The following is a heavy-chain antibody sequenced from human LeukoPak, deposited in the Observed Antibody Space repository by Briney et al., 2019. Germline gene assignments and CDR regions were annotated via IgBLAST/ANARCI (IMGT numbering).Heavy chain of an antibody. J-gene: IGHJ4*02. CDR3: ARDSVGTTNYFDY. CDR2: ISYDGSNK. CDR1: GFTFSSYA. D-gene: IGHD1-26*01. V-gene: IGHV3-30-3*01. Sequence: GGSLRLSCAASGFTFSSYAMHWVRQAPGKGLEWVAVISYDGSNKYYADSVKGRFTISRDNSKNTLYLQMNSLRAEDTAVYYCARDSVGTTNYFDYWGQGTLVTVSS.